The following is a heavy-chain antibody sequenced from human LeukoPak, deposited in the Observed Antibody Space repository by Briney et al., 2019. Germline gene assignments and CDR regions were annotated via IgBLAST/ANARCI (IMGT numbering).Heavy chain of an antibody. V-gene: IGHV1-2*06. CDR2: INPNSGGA. J-gene: IGHJ4*02. D-gene: IGHD6-19*01. Sequence: ASVKVSCKASGYTFTGYYMHWVRQAPGQGLEWMGRINPNSGGANYAQKFQGRVTMTRDTSIRTAYMELSRLRSDDTAVYYCARDFPGIAVAGTLPDYWGQGTLVTVSS. CDR1: GYTFTGYY. CDR3: ARDFPGIAVAGTLPDY.